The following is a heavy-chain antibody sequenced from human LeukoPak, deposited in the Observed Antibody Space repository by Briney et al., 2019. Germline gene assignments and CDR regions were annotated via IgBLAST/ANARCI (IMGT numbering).Heavy chain of an antibody. J-gene: IGHJ4*02. Sequence: GGSLRLSCAASGFTFSSYAMHWVRQAPGKGLEWVAVISYDGSNKYYADSVKGRFTISRNNSKNTLYLQMNSLRAKDTAVYYCARGYGSGSYYNPVGYWGQGTLVTVSS. D-gene: IGHD3-10*01. V-gene: IGHV3-30*04. CDR3: ARGYGSGSYYNPVGY. CDR2: ISYDGSNK. CDR1: GFTFSSYA.